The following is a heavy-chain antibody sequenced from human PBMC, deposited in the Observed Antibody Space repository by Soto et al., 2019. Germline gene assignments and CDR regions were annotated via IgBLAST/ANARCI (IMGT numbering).Heavy chain of an antibody. CDR3: ARDAPMVRGVHNWFDP. V-gene: IGHV1-18*01. CDR1: GYTFTSYG. Sequence: ASVKVSCKASGYTFTSYGISWVRQAPGQGLEWTGWISAYNGNTNYAQKLQGRVTMTTDTSTSTAYMELRSLRSDDTAVYYCARDAPMVRGVHNWFDPWGQGTLVTVSS. CDR2: ISAYNGNT. D-gene: IGHD3-10*01. J-gene: IGHJ5*02.